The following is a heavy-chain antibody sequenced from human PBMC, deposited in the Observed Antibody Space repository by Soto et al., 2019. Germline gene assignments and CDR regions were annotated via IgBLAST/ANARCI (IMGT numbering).Heavy chain of an antibody. Sequence: PSETLFLTCTVSGDYMEAYYWSWIRQPPGKGLEWIGFINDSGSTNYNPSLKGRVTISIDTSESQFSLKLTSVTAADTAVYYCARVWWFEDLRWSFYHWGQGALVTVSS. J-gene: IGHJ4*02. CDR1: GDYMEAYY. D-gene: IGHD2-15*01. V-gene: IGHV4-59*08. CDR2: INDSGST. CDR3: ARVWWFEDLRWSFYH.